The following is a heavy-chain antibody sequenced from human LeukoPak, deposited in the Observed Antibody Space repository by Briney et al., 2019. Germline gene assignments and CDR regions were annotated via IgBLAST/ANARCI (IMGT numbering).Heavy chain of an antibody. Sequence: SESLCLTRVVNVGSFSGYYWTCIRHPPGKGLEWGGEIYHNGSTNHNPSLKCPLTRSVSPSKIQYTLKLSSVTAADTAVYYWASSTGHSTARNYYYYMDIWGKGTIVAVAS. CDR3: ASSTGHSTARNYYYYMDI. V-gene: IGHV4-34*01. D-gene: IGHD6-13*01. CDR2: IYHNGST. CDR1: VGSFSGYY. J-gene: IGHJ6*03.